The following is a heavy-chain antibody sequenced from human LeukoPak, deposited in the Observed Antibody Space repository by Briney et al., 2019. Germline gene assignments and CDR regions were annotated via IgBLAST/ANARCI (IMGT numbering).Heavy chain of an antibody. CDR1: GFTVSKNY. J-gene: IGHJ4*02. CDR2: IYSGGST. CDR3: ARDKGDYHTSGSLFVF. Sequence: GGSLRLSCAASGFTVSKNYMSWVRQAPGKGLEWVSVIYSGGSTYYADSVKGRFTISRDSSKNTLYLQMNSLRAEDTAVYYCARDKGDYHTSGSLFVFGGQGTLVTVSS. V-gene: IGHV3-53*01. D-gene: IGHD3-22*01.